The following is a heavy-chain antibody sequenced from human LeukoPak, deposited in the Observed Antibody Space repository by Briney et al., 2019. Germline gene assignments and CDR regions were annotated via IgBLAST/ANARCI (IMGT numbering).Heavy chain of an antibody. J-gene: IGHJ6*02. V-gene: IGHV1-3*01. D-gene: IGHD3-3*01. CDR2: INAGNGNT. Sequence: ASVKVSCKASGYTFTSHAMHWVRQAPGQRLEWMGWINAGNGNTKYSQKFQGRVTITRDTSASTAYMELSSLRSEDTAVYYCARDPPAWGYDFWSGFSPGGYYGMDVWGQGTTVTVSS. CDR1: GYTFTSHA. CDR3: ARDPPAWGYDFWSGFSPGGYYGMDV.